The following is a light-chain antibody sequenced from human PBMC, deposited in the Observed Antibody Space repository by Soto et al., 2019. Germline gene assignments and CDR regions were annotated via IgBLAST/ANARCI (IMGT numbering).Light chain of an antibody. CDR3: QQRYSTPPT. CDR2: AAS. V-gene: IGKV1-39*01. Sequence: DIQMTQSPSSLSASVGDRVTITCRASQSISSYLNWYQQKPGKAPKLLIYAASSLQSGVPSRFSRSGSGTDFTLTISSLQPEDFATYYCQQRYSTPPTFGQGTKVEIK. CDR1: QSISSY. J-gene: IGKJ1*01.